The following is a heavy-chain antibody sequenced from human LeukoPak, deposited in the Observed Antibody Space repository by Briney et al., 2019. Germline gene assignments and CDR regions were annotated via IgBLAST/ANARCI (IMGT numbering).Heavy chain of an antibody. CDR3: ATPTYYYGSGSYS. Sequence: GESLKISWKGSGYSFTNNLRAWVPQMPGKGLKWMRIVYPGDSDTRYSSSFQGQVTISADKSISTAYLQWSSLKASDTAMYYCATPTYYYGSGSYSWGQGTLVTVSS. CDR1: GYSFTNNL. D-gene: IGHD3-10*01. CDR2: VYPGDSDT. J-gene: IGHJ4*02. V-gene: IGHV5-51*01.